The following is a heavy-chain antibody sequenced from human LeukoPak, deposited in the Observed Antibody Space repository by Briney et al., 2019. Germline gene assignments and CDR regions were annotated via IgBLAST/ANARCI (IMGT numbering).Heavy chain of an antibody. D-gene: IGHD3/OR15-3a*01. CDR1: GFTFSSYA. Sequence: AGGSLRLSCAASGFTFSSYAMSWVRQAPGKGLEWVSAISGSGGSTYYADSVKGRFTISRDNSKNTLYLQMNSLRAEDTAVYYCATRGLSGYYYGMDVWGQGTTVTVSS. J-gene: IGHJ6*02. CDR2: ISGSGGST. CDR3: ATRGLSGYYYGMDV. V-gene: IGHV3-23*01.